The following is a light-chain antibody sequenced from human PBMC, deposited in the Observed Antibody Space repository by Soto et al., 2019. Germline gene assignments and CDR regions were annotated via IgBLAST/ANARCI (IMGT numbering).Light chain of an antibody. CDR1: QSISSW. J-gene: IGKJ1*01. V-gene: IGKV1-5*03. CDR2: KAS. Sequence: DIQMTQSPSTLSASVGDRVIITCRASQSISSWLAWYQQKPGKAPNLLIYKASTLKSGVPSRFSGSGSGTEFTLTISRLHPDDFATYYCQQYDNDSWTFGQGTKVEIK. CDR3: QQYDNDSWT.